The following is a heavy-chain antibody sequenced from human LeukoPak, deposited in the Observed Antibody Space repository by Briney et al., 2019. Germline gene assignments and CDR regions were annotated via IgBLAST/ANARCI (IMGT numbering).Heavy chain of an antibody. D-gene: IGHD3-22*01. CDR2: ISGSGGST. CDR1: GFTFSSYA. J-gene: IGHJ4*02. Sequence: GGSLRLSCAASGFTFSSYAMSWVRQAPGKGLEWVSAISGSGGSTYYADSVKGRFTISRDNSKNTLYLQMNSLRAEDTAVYYCAKTYCYDSSGYLYYFDYWGQGTLVTVSS. CDR3: AKTYCYDSSGYLYYFDY. V-gene: IGHV3-23*01.